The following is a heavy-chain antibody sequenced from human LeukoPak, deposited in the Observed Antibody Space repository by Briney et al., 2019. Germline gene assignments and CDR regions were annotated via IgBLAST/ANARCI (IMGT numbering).Heavy chain of an antibody. CDR1: GFTFSSYA. J-gene: IGHJ6*03. V-gene: IGHV3-23*01. CDR2: ISGSGGST. Sequence: PGGSLRLYCAASGFTFSSYAMSWVRQAPGKGLEWVSAISGSGGSTYYADSVKGRFTISRDNSKNTLYLQMNSLRAEDTAVYYCAKGYSYGYVSDYYYYYMDVWGKGTTVTVSS. CDR3: AKGYSYGYVSDYYYYYMDV. D-gene: IGHD5-18*01.